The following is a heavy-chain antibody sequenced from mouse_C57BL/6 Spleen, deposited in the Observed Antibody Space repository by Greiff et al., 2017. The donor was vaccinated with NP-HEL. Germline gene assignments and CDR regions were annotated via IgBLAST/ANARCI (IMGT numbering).Heavy chain of an antibody. V-gene: IGHV2-2*01. CDR3: ARLLRGGYFDV. CDR2: IWSGGST. Sequence: QVQLQQSGPGLVQPSQSLSITCTVSGFSLTSYGVHWVRQSPGKGLEWLGVIWSGGSTDYNAAFISSLSISKDNSKSQVFFKMNSLQADDAAIYYCARLLRGGYFDVWGTGTTVTVSS. J-gene: IGHJ1*03. D-gene: IGHD1-1*01. CDR1: GFSLTSYG.